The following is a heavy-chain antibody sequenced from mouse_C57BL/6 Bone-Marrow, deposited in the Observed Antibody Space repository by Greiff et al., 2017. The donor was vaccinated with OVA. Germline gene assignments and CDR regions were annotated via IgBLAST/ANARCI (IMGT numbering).Heavy chain of an antibody. Sequence: DVKLVESGGGLVQPGESLKLSCESNDYAFPSHDMSWVRQTPEQRLELVAAINSDGGSTYYPDTIERRFIISRDTTKKTLYLQMSTLRSEDTTGYYCATTSYSNYYYGGQGTLVTVSA. CDR2: INSDGGST. D-gene: IGHD2-5*01. J-gene: IGHJ3*01. CDR3: ATTSYSNYYY. V-gene: IGHV5-2*03. CDR1: DYAFPSHD.